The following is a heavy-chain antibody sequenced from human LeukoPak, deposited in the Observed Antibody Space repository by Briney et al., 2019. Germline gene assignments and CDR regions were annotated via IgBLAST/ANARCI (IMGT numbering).Heavy chain of an antibody. CDR3: ARVTTVTMVRGVPPRLDY. Sequence: SETLSLTCTVSGGSISSYYWSWIRQPPGKRLEWLGYIYYSGSTNYNPSLKSRVTISVDTSKNQFSLKLSSVTAADTAVYYCARVTTVTMVRGVPPRLDYWGQGTLVTVSS. J-gene: IGHJ4*02. CDR1: GGSISSYY. CDR2: IYYSGST. D-gene: IGHD3-10*01. V-gene: IGHV4-59*08.